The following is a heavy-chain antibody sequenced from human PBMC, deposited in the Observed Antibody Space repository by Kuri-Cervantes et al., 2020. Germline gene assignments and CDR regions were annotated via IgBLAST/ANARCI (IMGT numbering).Heavy chain of an antibody. CDR2: INPNSGGT. V-gene: IGHV1-2*02. CDR3: VKWVPLRVGSAVADY. CDR1: GYTFTSYD. J-gene: IGHJ4*02. Sequence: ASVKVSCKASGYTFTSYDINWVRQATGQGLEWMGWINPNSGGTNYAQKFQGRVTMTRDTSISTAYMELSRLRPDDTAVYYCVKWVPLRVGSAVADYWGQGTLVTVSS. D-gene: IGHD2-8*01.